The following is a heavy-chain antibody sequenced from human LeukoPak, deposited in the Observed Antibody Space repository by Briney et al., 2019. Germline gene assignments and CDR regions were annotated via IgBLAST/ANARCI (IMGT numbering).Heavy chain of an antibody. CDR1: GGSIRSSYYY. V-gene: IGHV4-39*07. D-gene: IGHD2-8*01. CDR3: ARYYCPNGVCSGFDH. Sequence: SETLSLTCTVSGGSIRSSYYYWGWIRQPPGKGLEWIGSIYDSGSTYYNPSLKSRVTISVDTSKNQFSLKLNSVTAADTAVYFCARYYCPNGVCSGFDHWGQGTLVTVSS. J-gene: IGHJ4*02. CDR2: IYDSGST.